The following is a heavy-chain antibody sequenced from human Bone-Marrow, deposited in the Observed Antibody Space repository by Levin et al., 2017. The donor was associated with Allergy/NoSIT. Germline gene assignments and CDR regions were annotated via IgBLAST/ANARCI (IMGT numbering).Heavy chain of an antibody. Sequence: GESLKISCASSGFTFSDYYMNWIRQAPGKGLELISYISGDGKTIYYGDSVQGRFTISRDNAKSSLDLQMTGLTVEDTAVYYCARASGGNGGYVAYLDYWGQGTLVTVSS. J-gene: IGHJ4*02. CDR1: GFTFSDYY. CDR2: ISGDGKTI. V-gene: IGHV3-11*01. D-gene: IGHD6-19*01. CDR3: ARASGGNGGYVAYLDY.